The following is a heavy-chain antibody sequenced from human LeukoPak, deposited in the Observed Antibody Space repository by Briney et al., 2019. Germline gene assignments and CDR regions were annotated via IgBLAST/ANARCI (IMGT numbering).Heavy chain of an antibody. D-gene: IGHD3-22*01. Sequence: ASVKVSCKASGYTLTIYDMNWVRQAPGQGLQWMGWINTNTGNPTYAQGFTGRFVFSLDTSVSTAYLQISSLKAEDTAVYYCARDLTDYYDSSGSQVFQHWGQGTLVTVSS. J-gene: IGHJ1*01. V-gene: IGHV7-4-1*02. CDR3: ARDLTDYYDSSGSQVFQH. CDR1: GYTLTIYD. CDR2: INTNTGNP.